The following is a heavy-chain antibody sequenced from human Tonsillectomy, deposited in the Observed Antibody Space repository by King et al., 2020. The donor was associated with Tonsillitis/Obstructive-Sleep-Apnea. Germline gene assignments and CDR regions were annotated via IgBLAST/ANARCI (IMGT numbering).Heavy chain of an antibody. V-gene: IGHV4-59*01. CDR1: GGSISSYY. CDR3: ARSGGSGPYYGGAFDF. D-gene: IGHD3-22*01. Sequence: VQLQESGPGLVKPSETLSLTCTVSGGSISSYYWNWIRQPPEKGLEWIGYFYYSGSTNYNPSLKSRVTMSVDTSKNQFSLKLSSVTAADTAVYYCARSGGSGPYYGGAFDFWGQGNLVTVSS. CDR2: FYYSGST. J-gene: IGHJ4*02.